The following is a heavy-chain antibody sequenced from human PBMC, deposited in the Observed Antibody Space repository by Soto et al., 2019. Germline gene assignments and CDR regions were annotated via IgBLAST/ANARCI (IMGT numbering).Heavy chain of an antibody. CDR1: GFTFSSYG. D-gene: IGHD3-10*01. CDR3: AKDIGGITMVRGVFVFEYYYYGMDV. Sequence: GESLKISCAASGFTFSSYGMHWVRQAPGKGLEWVAVISYDGSNKYYADSVKGRFTISRDNSKNTLYLQMNSLRAEDTAVYYCAKDIGGITMVRGVFVFEYYYYGMDVWGQGTTVTVSS. V-gene: IGHV3-30*18. CDR2: ISYDGSNK. J-gene: IGHJ6*02.